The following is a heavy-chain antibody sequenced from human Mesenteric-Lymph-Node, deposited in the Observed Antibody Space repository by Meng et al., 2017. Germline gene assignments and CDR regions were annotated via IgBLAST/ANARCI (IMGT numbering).Heavy chain of an antibody. CDR2: INPDSGGT. J-gene: IGHJ4*02. CDR3: AKALGWGSSPDY. D-gene: IGHD2-21*01. V-gene: IGHV1-2*06. Sequence: QVQLVQSGAEVKKPGASVKVSCKASGYTFTGYYLHWVRQAPGQGLEWMGRINPDSGGTNYAQKFQGRVTMTRDTSISTAYMELSSLGFDDTAVYYCAKALGWGSSPDYWGQGILVTV. CDR1: GYTFTGYY.